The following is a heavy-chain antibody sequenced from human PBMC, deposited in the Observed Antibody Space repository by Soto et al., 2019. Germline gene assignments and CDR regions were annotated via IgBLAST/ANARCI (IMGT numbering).Heavy chain of an antibody. CDR3: ARDWASYDSSGYFDAFDI. J-gene: IGHJ3*02. CDR1: VGTVSSYA. V-gene: IGHV1-69*13. CDR2: IIPIFGTA. D-gene: IGHD3-22*01. Sequence: GASVKVSCKDSVGTVSSYAISWVRQAPGQGLEWMGGIIPIFGTANYAQKLQGRVTITADESTSTAYMELSSLRSEDTAVYYCARDWASYDSSGYFDAFDIWGQGTMVTVSS.